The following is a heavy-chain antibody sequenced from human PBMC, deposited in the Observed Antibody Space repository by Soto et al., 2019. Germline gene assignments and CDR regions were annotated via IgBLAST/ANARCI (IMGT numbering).Heavy chain of an antibody. Sequence: ASVKVSCKASGYTFTSYGISWVRQAPGQGLEWMGWISAYNGNTNYAQKLQGRVTMTTDTSTSTAYMELRSLRSDDTAVYYCARGYDILTGYVTFDYWGQRTLVTVSS. CDR1: GYTFTSYG. D-gene: IGHD3-9*01. J-gene: IGHJ4*02. CDR2: ISAYNGNT. V-gene: IGHV1-18*01. CDR3: ARGYDILTGYVTFDY.